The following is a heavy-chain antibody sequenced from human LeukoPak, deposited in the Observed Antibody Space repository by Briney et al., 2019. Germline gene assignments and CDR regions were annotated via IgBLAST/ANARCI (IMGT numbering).Heavy chain of an antibody. CDR3: ARVNRRGMGANV. Sequence: SETLSLTCTVSGGSISSGSCYWSWIRQPAGKGLEWIGRIYTSGSTNYNPSLKSRVTISVDTSKNQFSLKLSSVTAADTAVYYCARVNRRGMGANVWGQGTLVTVSS. J-gene: IGHJ4*02. V-gene: IGHV4-61*02. CDR2: IYTSGST. D-gene: IGHD4/OR15-4a*01. CDR1: GGSISSGSCY.